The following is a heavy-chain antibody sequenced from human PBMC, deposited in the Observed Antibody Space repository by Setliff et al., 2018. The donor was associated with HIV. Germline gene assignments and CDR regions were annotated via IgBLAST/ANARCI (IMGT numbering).Heavy chain of an antibody. D-gene: IGHD4-17*01. CDR3: AVGSYGGSSGRRPFYM. J-gene: IGHJ3*02. CDR2: IFYTGTT. CDR1: GGSITSSGYY. Sequence: SETLSLTCTVSGGSITSSGYYWGWIRQHPGKGLEWSGYIFYTGTTYYNPSLRSRINILSDTYMNQCSLKLTTLTAADKAMYFCAVGSYGGSSGRRPFYMWGQATIVTVSS. V-gene: IGHV4-31*03.